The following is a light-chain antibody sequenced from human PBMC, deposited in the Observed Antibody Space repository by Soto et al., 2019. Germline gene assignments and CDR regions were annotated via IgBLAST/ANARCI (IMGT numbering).Light chain of an antibody. V-gene: IGKV2-28*01. J-gene: IGKJ4*01. CDR2: LGS. CDR3: MQALQTPLT. Sequence: DIVMTQSPLSLPVTPGEPASISCRSSQSLLHSNGYNYLDWYLQKPGQSPQLLIYLGSNRASGVPDRFSGSGSRTDFTLKISRVEAEDVGVYYCMQALQTPLTFGGGAKVDIK. CDR1: QSLLHSNGYNY.